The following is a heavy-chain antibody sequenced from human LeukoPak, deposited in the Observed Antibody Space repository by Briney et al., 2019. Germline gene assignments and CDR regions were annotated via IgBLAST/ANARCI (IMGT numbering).Heavy chain of an antibody. V-gene: IGHV1-69*05. CDR2: IIPIFGTA. J-gene: IGHJ6*02. Sequence: VASVKVSCKASGGTFSSYAISWVRQAPGQGLEWMGGIIPIFGTANYAQKFQGRVTMTRDTSTSTVYMELSSLRSEDTAVYYCARDMGTVLRGSTTPYGMDVWGQGTTVTVSS. D-gene: IGHD2-2*01. CDR1: GGTFSSYA. CDR3: ARDMGTVLRGSTTPYGMDV.